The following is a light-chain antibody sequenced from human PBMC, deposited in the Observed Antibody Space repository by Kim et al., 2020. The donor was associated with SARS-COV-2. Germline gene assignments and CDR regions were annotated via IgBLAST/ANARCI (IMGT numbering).Light chain of an antibody. CDR3: QQSDNWPWT. CDR1: QSVSSN. CDR2: SAS. J-gene: IGKJ1*01. Sequence: SVSPGERATLSCRASQSVSSNVAWFQQKPGQAPSLIIYSASTRATGIPARFSGSGSGTEFTLTISSLQSEDFAFYYCQQSDNWPWTFGQGTKV. V-gene: IGKV3-15*01.